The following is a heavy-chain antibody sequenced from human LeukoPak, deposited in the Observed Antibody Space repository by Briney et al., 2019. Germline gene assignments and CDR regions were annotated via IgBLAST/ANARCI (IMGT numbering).Heavy chain of an antibody. V-gene: IGHV1-2*02. CDR2: INPNSGGT. CDR1: GCTFTGYY. Sequence: GASVKVSCKASGCTFTGYYMHWVRQAPGQGLEWMGWINPNSGGTNYAQKFQGRVTMTRDTSISTAYMELSRLRSDDTAVYYCARDTACTAMASDDAFDIWGQGTTVTVSS. J-gene: IGHJ3*02. CDR3: ARDTACTAMASDDAFDI. D-gene: IGHD5-18*01.